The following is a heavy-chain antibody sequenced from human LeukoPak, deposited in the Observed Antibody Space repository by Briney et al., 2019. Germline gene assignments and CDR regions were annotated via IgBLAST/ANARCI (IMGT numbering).Heavy chain of an antibody. CDR3: AGHYYDSSYYYYGMDV. Sequence: ASVKVSCKASGYTFTGYYMHWVRQAPGQGLEWMGWISAYNGNTNYAQKLQGRVTMTTDTSTSTAYMELRSLRSDDTAVYYCAGHYYDSSYYYYGMDVWGQGTTVTVSS. V-gene: IGHV1-18*04. CDR2: ISAYNGNT. D-gene: IGHD3-22*01. J-gene: IGHJ6*02. CDR1: GYTFTGYY.